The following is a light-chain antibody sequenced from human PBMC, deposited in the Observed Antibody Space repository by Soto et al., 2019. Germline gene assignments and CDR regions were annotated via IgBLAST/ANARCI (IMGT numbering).Light chain of an antibody. J-gene: IGKJ2*01. V-gene: IGKV3-15*01. Sequence: DIGMTQSPGTLSVSPGETATLSCMASQSVSSNLAWYQQKPGQAPRLLIYDASTRATGIPARFSGSGSGTDFPLSIRSLQSEDFAVYFCQQYTTWPPYPFGQGTKLEI. CDR1: QSVSSN. CDR2: DAS. CDR3: QQYTTWPPYP.